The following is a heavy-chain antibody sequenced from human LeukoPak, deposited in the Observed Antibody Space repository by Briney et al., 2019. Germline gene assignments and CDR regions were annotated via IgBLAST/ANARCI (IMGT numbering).Heavy chain of an antibody. CDR2: INHSGST. CDR1: GGSFRGYY. V-gene: IGHV4-34*01. J-gene: IGHJ6*03. D-gene: IGHD2-8*01. CDR3: ARGEWWARNYMDV. Sequence: SETLSLTCAVYGGSFRGYYWSWIRKPPGKGLEWIGEINHSGSTNYNPSLKGRVTISVDTSKEQFSLKLSSVTAADTAVYYCARGEWWARNYMDVWGKGTTVIVSS.